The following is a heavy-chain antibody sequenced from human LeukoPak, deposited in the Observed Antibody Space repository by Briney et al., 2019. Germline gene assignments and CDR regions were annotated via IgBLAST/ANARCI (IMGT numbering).Heavy chain of an antibody. J-gene: IGHJ5*02. D-gene: IGHD2-21*02. CDR1: GGSFSGYY. CDR2: INHSGST. Sequence: PSETLSLTCAVYGGSFSGYYWSWIRQPPGKGLEWIGEINHSGSTNYNPSLKSRVTISVDTSKNQFSLKLSSVTAADTAVYYCARRSDCGGDCYSNWFDPWGQGTLVTVS. V-gene: IGHV4-34*01. CDR3: ARRSDCGGDCYSNWFDP.